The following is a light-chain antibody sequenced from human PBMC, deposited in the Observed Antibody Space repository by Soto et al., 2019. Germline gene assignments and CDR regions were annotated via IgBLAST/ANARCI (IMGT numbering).Light chain of an antibody. CDR2: KAS. V-gene: IGKV1-5*03. J-gene: IGKJ1*01. Sequence: DIQMTQSPSTLSASVGDRVTITCRASQSIITSLAWYQQKPGKAPKLLIYKASSLQSGAPSRFSGSGSGTEFTLTISSLQPDDFATYYCQQYNSYSRTFGQGTKVDIK. CDR3: QQYNSYSRT. CDR1: QSIITS.